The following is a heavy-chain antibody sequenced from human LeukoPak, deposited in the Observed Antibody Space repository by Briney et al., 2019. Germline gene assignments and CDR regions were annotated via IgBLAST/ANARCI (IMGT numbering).Heavy chain of an antibody. D-gene: IGHD5-18*01. V-gene: IGHV3-21*01. Sequence: GGSLRLSCAASGFTFSNYGMSWVRHAPGKGLEWVSSISSSSSYIYYADSVKGRFTISRDNAKNSLYLQMNSLRAEDTAVYYCARGDSYGYSDYWGQGTLVTVSS. CDR3: ARGDSYGYSDY. J-gene: IGHJ4*02. CDR1: GFTFSNYG. CDR2: ISSSSSYI.